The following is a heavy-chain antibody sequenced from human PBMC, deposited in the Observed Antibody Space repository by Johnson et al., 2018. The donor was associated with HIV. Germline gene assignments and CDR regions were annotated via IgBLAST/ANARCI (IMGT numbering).Heavy chain of an antibody. D-gene: IGHD2-15*01. CDR2: IGTAGDT. Sequence: VQLVESGGGLVKPGGSLRLSCAASGITVSSYDMHWVRQATGKGLEWVSAIGTAGDTYYPGSVKGRFSISRDNSKNTVYLQMNSLRPEDTAVYYCSRVAALYDAFDIWGQGTMVTVSS. CDR1: GITVSSYD. J-gene: IGHJ3*02. CDR3: SRVAALYDAFDI. V-gene: IGHV3-13*01.